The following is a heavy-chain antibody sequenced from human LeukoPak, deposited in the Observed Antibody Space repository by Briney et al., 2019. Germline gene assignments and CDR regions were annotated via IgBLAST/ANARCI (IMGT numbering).Heavy chain of an antibody. CDR1: GYSISSGYY. CDR2: INHSGST. V-gene: IGHV4-38-2*02. J-gene: IGHJ4*02. Sequence: SETLSLTCTVSGYSISSGYYWGWIRQPPGKGLEWIGEINHSGSTNYNPSLKSRVTISVDTSKNQFSLKLSSVTAADTAVYYCARGPPVGGNSDFDYWGQGTLVTVSS. D-gene: IGHD4-23*01. CDR3: ARGPPVGGNSDFDY.